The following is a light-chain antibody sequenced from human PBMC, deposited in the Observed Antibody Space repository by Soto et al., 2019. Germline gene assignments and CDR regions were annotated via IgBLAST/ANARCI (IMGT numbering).Light chain of an antibody. J-gene: IGKJ5*01. V-gene: IGKV3-11*01. CDR1: QSISSY. CDR3: QQRSNWPIT. CDR2: DAS. Sequence: EIVLTQSPATLSLSPGGRATLPCRASQSISSYLAWYQRKPGQAPRLLIYDASNRATGIPARFSGSGSGTDFALTISSLEPEDFAVYYCQQRSNWPITFGQGTRLEIK.